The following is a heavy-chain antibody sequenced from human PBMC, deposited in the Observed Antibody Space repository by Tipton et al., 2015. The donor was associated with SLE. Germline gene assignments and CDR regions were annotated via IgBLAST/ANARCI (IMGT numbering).Heavy chain of an antibody. D-gene: IGHD2-2*02. CDR1: GGSISSHY. CDR3: ARLYGSDFDF. CDR2: IYDSGSS. V-gene: IGHV4-59*11. J-gene: IGHJ3*01. Sequence: TLSLTCSVSGGSISSHYWSWIRQPPGKGLEWIGYIYDSGSSYYNPSLKSRVTMSVGTSKNQFTLKLSSVTVADTAVYYCARLYGSDFDFWGQGTMVIVSS.